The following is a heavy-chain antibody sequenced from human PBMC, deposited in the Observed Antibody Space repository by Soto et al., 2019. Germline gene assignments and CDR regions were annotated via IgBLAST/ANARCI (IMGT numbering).Heavy chain of an antibody. CDR1: GFTFSSYG. D-gene: IGHD6-25*01. Sequence: GGSLRLSCAASGFTFSSYGMHWVRQAPGKGLEWVAVISYDGSNKYYADSVKGRFTISRDNSKNTLYLQMNSLRAEDTAVYYCAKRRQRGNATRYFDCWGQGTLVIVSS. CDR3: AKRRQRGNATRYFDC. J-gene: IGHJ4*02. CDR2: ISYDGSNK. V-gene: IGHV3-30*18.